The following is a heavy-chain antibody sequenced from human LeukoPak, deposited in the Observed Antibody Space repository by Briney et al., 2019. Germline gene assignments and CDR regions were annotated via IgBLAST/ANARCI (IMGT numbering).Heavy chain of an antibody. CDR1: GYTFTDYY. CDR3: AREELGTSKADY. Sequence: ASVKVSCKASGYTFTDYYMHWVQQPPAKGLEWMGRVDPEDGETIYAEKFQGRVTITADTSTEAAYMELSSLRSEDTAVYYCAREELGTSKADYWGQGTLVTVSS. D-gene: IGHD3-10*01. V-gene: IGHV1-69-2*01. J-gene: IGHJ4*02. CDR2: VDPEDGET.